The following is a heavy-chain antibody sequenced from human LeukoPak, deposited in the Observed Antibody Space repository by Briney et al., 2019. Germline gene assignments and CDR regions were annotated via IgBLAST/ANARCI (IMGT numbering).Heavy chain of an antibody. D-gene: IGHD3-3*01. CDR3: AREGKTIFGVPRAFDI. Sequence: PSETLSLTCTVSGGSISSGGYYWSWIRQPPGKGLEWIGYIYHSGSTYYNPSLKSRVTISVDRSKNQFSLKLSSVTAADTAVYYCAREGKTIFGVPRAFDIWGQGTMVTVSS. J-gene: IGHJ3*02. CDR2: IYHSGST. CDR1: GGSISSGGYY. V-gene: IGHV4-30-2*01.